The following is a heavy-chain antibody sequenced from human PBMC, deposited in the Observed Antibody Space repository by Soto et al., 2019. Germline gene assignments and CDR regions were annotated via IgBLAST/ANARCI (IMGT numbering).Heavy chain of an antibody. CDR3: ARDFGYCSSTSCYMWYYYYGMDV. D-gene: IGHD2-2*02. Sequence: QVQLQESGPGLVKPSGTLSLTCAVSGGSISSSNWWSWVRQPPGKGLEGIGEIYHSGSTNYNPSLKSRVTISVDKSKNQFSLKLSSVTAADTAVYYCARDFGYCSSTSCYMWYYYYGMDVWGQGTTVTVSS. CDR2: IYHSGST. V-gene: IGHV4-4*02. CDR1: GGSISSSNW. J-gene: IGHJ6*02.